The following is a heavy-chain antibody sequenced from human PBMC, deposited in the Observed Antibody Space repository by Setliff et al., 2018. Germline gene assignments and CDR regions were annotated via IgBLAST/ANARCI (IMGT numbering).Heavy chain of an antibody. D-gene: IGHD2-21*02. Sequence: LRLSCAASGFAFGDHYMSWIRQAPGKGLEWLAYIASNGYFTDYADAVKGRFVISRDNSQNSLHLQINGLRVEGTAEYYCAKGGGDWDNQHYVYDIWGQGTMVTVSS. CDR3: AKGGGDWDNQHYVYDI. CDR1: GFAFGDHY. J-gene: IGHJ3*02. CDR2: IASNGYFT. V-gene: IGHV3-11*01.